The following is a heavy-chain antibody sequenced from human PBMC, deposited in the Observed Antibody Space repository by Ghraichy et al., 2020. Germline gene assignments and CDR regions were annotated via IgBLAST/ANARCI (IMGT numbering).Heavy chain of an antibody. J-gene: IGHJ4*02. CDR1: GFTFSSYG. CDR2: IWYDGSNK. Sequence: GGSLRLSCAASGFTFSSYGMHWVRQAPGKGLEWVAVIWYDGSNKYYADSVKGRFTISRDNSKNTLYLQMNSLRAEDTAVYYCARTPRVWFGEFNPGIDYWGQGTLVTVSS. D-gene: IGHD3-10*01. V-gene: IGHV3-33*01. CDR3: ARTPRVWFGEFNPGIDY.